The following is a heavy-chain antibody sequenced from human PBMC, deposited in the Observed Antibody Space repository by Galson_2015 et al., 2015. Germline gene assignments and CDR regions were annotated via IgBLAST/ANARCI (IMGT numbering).Heavy chain of an antibody. CDR3: ASSDDSSGYYLGGTEYFQH. CDR2: IIPILGIA. V-gene: IGHV1-69*02. Sequence: SVKVSCKASGGTFSSHTISWVRQAPGQGLEWMGRIIPILGIANYAQKFRGRVTITADKSTSTAYMELSSLRSEDTAVYYCASSDDSSGYYLGGTEYFQHWGQGTLVTVSS. D-gene: IGHD3-22*01. CDR1: GGTFSSHT. J-gene: IGHJ1*01.